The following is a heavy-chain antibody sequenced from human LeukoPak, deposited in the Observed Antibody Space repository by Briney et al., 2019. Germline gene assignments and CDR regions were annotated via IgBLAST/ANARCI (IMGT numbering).Heavy chain of an antibody. CDR1: GYTFTSYD. Sequence: ASVKVSCKASGYTFTSYDICWVRQATGQGLEWMGWMNPNSGDTGYAQKFQGRVTMTRDTSISTAYMEPSSLRSDDTAVYYCARGPAGDYWGQGTLVTVSS. J-gene: IGHJ4*02. CDR3: ARGPAGDY. CDR2: MNPNSGDT. V-gene: IGHV1-8*01.